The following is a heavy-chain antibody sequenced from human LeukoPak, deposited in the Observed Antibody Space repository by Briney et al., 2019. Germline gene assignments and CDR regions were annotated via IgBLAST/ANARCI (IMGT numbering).Heavy chain of an antibody. J-gene: IGHJ4*02. CDR2: IYYSGST. D-gene: IGHD3-10*01. CDR1: GGSISSYY. V-gene: IGHV4-59*01. Sequence: SETLSLTCTVSGGSISSYYWSWIRQPPGKGLEWIGYIYYSGSTNYNPSLKSRVTISVDTSKNQFSLKLSSVTAADTAVYYCARNDYYGSGSYSFLFDYWGQGTLVTVSS. CDR3: ARNDYYGSGSYSFLFDY.